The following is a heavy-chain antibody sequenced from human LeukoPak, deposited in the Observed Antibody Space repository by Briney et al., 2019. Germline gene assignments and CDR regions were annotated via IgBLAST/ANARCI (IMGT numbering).Heavy chain of an antibody. CDR3: ASNPLGYFDWLPFPFDP. CDR1: GGSLSSGGYY. CDR2: IYYSGST. D-gene: IGHD3-9*01. J-gene: IGHJ5*02. V-gene: IGHV4-31*03. Sequence: SQTLSLTCTVSGGSLSSGGYYWSWIRQHPGKGLEWIGYIYYSGSTYYNPSLKSRVTISVDTSKNQFSLKLSSVTAADTAVYYCASNPLGYFDWLPFPFDPWGQGTLVTVSS.